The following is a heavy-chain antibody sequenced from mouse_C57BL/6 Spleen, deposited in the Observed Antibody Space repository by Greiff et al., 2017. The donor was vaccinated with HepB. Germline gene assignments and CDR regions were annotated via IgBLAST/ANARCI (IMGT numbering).Heavy chain of an antibody. J-gene: IGHJ2*01. CDR2: ICSGSSTI. V-gene: IGHV5-17*01. Sequence: EVQVVESGGGLVKPGGSLKLSCAASGFTFSDYGMHWVRQAPEKGLEWVAYICSGSSTIYYADTVKGRFTISRDNAKNTRFLQLTSLRSEDTAMYYCARLRGYYGYFDYWGQGTTLTVSS. CDR3: ARLRGYYGYFDY. D-gene: IGHD1-1*01. CDR1: GFTFSDYG.